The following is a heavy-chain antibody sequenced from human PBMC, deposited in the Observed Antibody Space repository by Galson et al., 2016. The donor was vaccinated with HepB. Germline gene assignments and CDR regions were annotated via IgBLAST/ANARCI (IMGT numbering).Heavy chain of an antibody. D-gene: IGHD6-19*01. V-gene: IGHV5-51*01. CDR3: ARGEQWGFDY. J-gene: IGHJ4*02. Sequence: QSGAEVKKPGESLKISCKGSGYSFTSYWIAWVRQMPGKGLEFIGIIYPGDSETRYSPSFQGQVTMSVDKSSSVHLQWRSLRASDTAIYYCARGEQWGFDYWGQGTLVTVSS. CDR1: GYSFTSYW. CDR2: IYPGDSET.